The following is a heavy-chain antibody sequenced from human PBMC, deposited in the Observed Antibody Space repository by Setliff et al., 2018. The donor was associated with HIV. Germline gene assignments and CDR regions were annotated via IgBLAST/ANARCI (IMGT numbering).Heavy chain of an antibody. D-gene: IGHD4-17*01. J-gene: IGHJ1*01. V-gene: IGHV1-2*04. Sequence: ASVKVSCKASGYTCTGYYMNWVRQAPGQGLEWMVWINPNSGGTNYALKFQGWVAMTRDTSISTAYMELSRLRSDDTAVYYCARAYGDYAAEYFQHWGQGTLVTVSS. CDR2: INPNSGGT. CDR1: GYTCTGYY. CDR3: ARAYGDYAAEYFQH.